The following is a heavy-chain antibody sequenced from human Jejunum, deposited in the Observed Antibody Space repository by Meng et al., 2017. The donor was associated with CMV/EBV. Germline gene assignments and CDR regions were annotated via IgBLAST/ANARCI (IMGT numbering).Heavy chain of an antibody. V-gene: IGHV4-59*03. CDR3: AKWNSDWNSFDS. CDR1: GGPIHSYY. Sequence: CAVSGGPIHSYYWNWIRQPPGKGLAWIGYPHYSGSALYNPALKSRVTMSVDTSKHQFSLKLSSATSADTAVYYCAKWNSDWNSFDSWGQGTLVTVSS. CDR2: PHYSGSA. D-gene: IGHD1/OR15-1a*01. J-gene: IGHJ4*02.